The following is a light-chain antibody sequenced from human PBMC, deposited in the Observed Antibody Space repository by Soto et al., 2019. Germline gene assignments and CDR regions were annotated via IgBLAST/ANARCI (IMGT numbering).Light chain of an antibody. V-gene: IGLV2-14*01. CDR1: GSDIGGYNH. J-gene: IGLJ1*01. CDR3: SSYTSSSTLV. Sequence: QSALTQPASVSGSPGQSITISCTGTGSDIGGYNHVSWYQHHPGKAPKLIIYEVSNRPSGVSNRFSGSKSGNSASLTISGLQAEDEADYYCSSYTSSSTLVFGTGTKVTVL. CDR2: EVS.